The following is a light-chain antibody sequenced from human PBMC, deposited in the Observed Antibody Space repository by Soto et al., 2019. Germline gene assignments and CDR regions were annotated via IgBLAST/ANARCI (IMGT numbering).Light chain of an antibody. J-gene: IGLJ3*02. CDR1: SSDVGGYNY. CDR3: SSYAGSIWV. Sequence: QSVLTQPPSASGSPGQSVTISCTGASSDVGGYNYVSWYQQHPGKAPKLIIYEVSERPSGVPDRFSGSKSGNTASLTVSGLQAEDEADYYCSSYAGSIWVFGGGTKVTVL. CDR2: EVS. V-gene: IGLV2-8*01.